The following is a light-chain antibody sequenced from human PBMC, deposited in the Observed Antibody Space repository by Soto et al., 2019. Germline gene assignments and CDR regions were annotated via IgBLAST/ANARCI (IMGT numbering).Light chain of an antibody. Sequence: NVLTQSPGTLSLPPGERATLSCRASQSVSSNYLAWYQQKAGQAPRLLIYGASSRATGIPDRFSGSGSGTDFTLTISRLEPEDFAVYYCQEYVSSPLTFGGGTKVEIK. CDR2: GAS. J-gene: IGKJ4*01. CDR1: QSVSSNY. V-gene: IGKV3-20*01. CDR3: QEYVSSPLT.